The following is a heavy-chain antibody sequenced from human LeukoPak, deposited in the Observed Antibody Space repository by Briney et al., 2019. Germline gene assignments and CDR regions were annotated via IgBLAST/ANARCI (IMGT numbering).Heavy chain of an antibody. CDR3: TTEDIVVVVAATPLAFDI. J-gene: IGHJ3*02. CDR2: IKSKTDGGTT. CDR1: GFTFSNAW. V-gene: IGHV3-15*01. D-gene: IGHD2-15*01. Sequence: PGGSLRLSCAASGFTFSNAWMSWARQAPGKGLEWVGRIKSKTDGGTTDYAAPVKGRFTISRDDSKNTLYLQMNSLKTEDTAVYYCTTEDIVVVVAATPLAFDIWGQGTMVTVSS.